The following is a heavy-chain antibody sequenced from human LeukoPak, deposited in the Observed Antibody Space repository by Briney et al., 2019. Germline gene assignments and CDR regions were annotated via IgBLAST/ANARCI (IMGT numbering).Heavy chain of an antibody. Sequence: SETLSLTCTVSGGSISSYYWSWIRQPPGKGLEWIGYIYYSGSTNYNPSLKSRVTISVDTSKNQFSLKLSSVTAADTAVYYCARSGHSMRKGWFDPWGQGTLVTVSS. CDR2: IYYSGST. V-gene: IGHV4-59*01. D-gene: IGHD2/OR15-2a*01. CDR3: ARSGHSMRKGWFDP. CDR1: GGSISSYY. J-gene: IGHJ5*02.